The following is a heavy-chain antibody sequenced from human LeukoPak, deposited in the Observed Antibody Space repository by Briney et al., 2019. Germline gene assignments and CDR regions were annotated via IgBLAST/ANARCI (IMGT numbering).Heavy chain of an antibody. J-gene: IGHJ3*02. CDR2: ISSSSSYI. Sequence: GGSLRLSCAASGFTFSSYSMNWVRQAPGKGLEWVSSISSSSSYIYYADSVKGRFTISRDNAKNSLYLQMNNLRAEDTAVYYCARESYCGGDCPPRGHDAFDIWGQGTMVTVSS. D-gene: IGHD2-21*01. V-gene: IGHV3-21*01. CDR3: ARESYCGGDCPPRGHDAFDI. CDR1: GFTFSSYS.